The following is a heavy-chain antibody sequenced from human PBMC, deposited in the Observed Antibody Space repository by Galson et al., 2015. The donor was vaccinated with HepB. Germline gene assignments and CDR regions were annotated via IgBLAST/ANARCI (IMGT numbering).Heavy chain of an antibody. J-gene: IGHJ5*02. CDR3: ARDTEVVPAAYWFDP. CDR1: GYTFTSYA. Sequence: SVKVSCKASGYTFTSYAMNWVRQAPGQGLEWMGWVNTNTGNPTYAQGFTGRFVFSLDTSVSTAYLQISSLKAEDTAVYYCARDTEVVPAAYWFDPWGQGTLVTVSS. CDR2: VNTNTGNP. V-gene: IGHV7-4-1*02. D-gene: IGHD2-2*01.